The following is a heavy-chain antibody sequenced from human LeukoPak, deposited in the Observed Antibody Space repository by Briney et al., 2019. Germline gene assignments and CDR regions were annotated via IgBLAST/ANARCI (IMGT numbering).Heavy chain of an antibody. D-gene: IGHD6-13*01. CDR2: INPNSGGT. CDR3: ARGIAAAGNRWIDP. V-gene: IGHV1-2*02. Sequence: ASVKVSCKASGYTFTGYYMHWVRQAPGQGLEWMGWINPNSGGTNYAQKFQGRVTMTRDTSISTAYMELSRLRSDDTAVYYCARGIAAAGNRWIDPWGQGTLVTVSS. CDR1: GYTFTGYY. J-gene: IGHJ5*02.